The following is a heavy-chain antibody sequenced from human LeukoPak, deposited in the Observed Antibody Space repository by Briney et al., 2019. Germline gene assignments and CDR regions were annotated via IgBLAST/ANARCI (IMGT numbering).Heavy chain of an antibody. CDR1: GYTFTSYD. CDR2: INPNSGNT. V-gene: IGHV1-8*03. CDR3: ARGPYSSSWTQLPLYNWFDP. J-gene: IGHJ5*02. Sequence: ASVKVSCKASGYTFTSYDINWVRQATGQGLEWMGWINPNSGNTGYAQKFQGRVTITRNTSISTAYMELSSLRSEDTAVYYCARGPYSSSWTQLPLYNWFDPWGQGTLVTVSS. D-gene: IGHD6-13*01.